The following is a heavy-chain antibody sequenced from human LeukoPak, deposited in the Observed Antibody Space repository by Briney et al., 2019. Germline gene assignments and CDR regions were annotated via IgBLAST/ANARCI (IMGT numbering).Heavy chain of an antibody. CDR3: ARGLEMATD. D-gene: IGHD5-24*01. CDR1: GGSLSSYY. CDR2: IYYSGST. Sequence: SETLSLTCTVAGGSLSSYYWSWLRQPPGQGLEWIGYIYYSGSTNYNPSLKSRVTISVDTSKNQFSLKLSSVTAADTAVYYCARGLEMATDWGQGTLVTVSS. V-gene: IGHV4-59*01. J-gene: IGHJ4*02.